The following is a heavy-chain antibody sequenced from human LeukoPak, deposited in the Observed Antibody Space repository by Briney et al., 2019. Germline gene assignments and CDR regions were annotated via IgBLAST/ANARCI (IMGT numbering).Heavy chain of an antibody. D-gene: IGHD5-12*01. CDR2: INQGGSVK. V-gene: IGHV3-7*01. CDR3: ARVGYSGWNLEY. J-gene: IGHJ4*02. Sequence: GGSLRLSCAASGFTFRSYWMSWVRQAPGKGLEWVANINQGGSVKYYVDSVKGRFTISGDDAKNSLYVQMNSLRDEDTAVYYCARVGYSGWNLEYWGQGTLVTVSS. CDR1: GFTFRSYW.